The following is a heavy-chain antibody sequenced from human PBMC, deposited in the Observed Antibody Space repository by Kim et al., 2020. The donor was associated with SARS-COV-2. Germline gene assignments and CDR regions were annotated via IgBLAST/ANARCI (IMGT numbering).Heavy chain of an antibody. Sequence: GGSLRLSCAASGFTFSSYSMNWVRQAPGKGLEWVSSISSSSSYIYYADSVKGRFTISRDNAKNSLYLQMNSLRAEDTAVYYCARSRYPHKYYFDYWGQGTLVTVSS. CDR1: GFTFSSYS. J-gene: IGHJ4*02. V-gene: IGHV3-21*01. D-gene: IGHD2-2*02. CDR3: ARSRYPHKYYFDY. CDR2: ISSSSSYI.